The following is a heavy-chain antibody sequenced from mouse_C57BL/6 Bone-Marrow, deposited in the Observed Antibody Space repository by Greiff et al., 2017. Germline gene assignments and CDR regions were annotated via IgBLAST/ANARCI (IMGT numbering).Heavy chain of an antibody. D-gene: IGHD3-2*02. V-gene: IGHV1-81*01. CDR1: GYTFTSYG. CDR2: IYPRSGNT. Sequence: VQLQQSGAELARPGASVKLSCKASGYTFTSYGISWVKQRTGQGLEWIGEIYPRSGNTYYNEKFKGKATLTADKSSSTAYMELRSLTSEDSAVYFCAREGAAQALFLYAMDYWGQGTSVTVSS. J-gene: IGHJ4*01. CDR3: AREGAAQALFLYAMDY.